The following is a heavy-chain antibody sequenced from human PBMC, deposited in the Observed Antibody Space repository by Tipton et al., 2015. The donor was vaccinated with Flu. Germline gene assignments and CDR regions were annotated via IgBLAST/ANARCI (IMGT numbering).Heavy chain of an antibody. V-gene: IGHV4-34*01. J-gene: IGHJ4*02. Sequence: TLSLTCAVYGGSFSGYYWSWIRQPPGKGLEWIGEINHSGSTNYNPSLKSRVTISVDTSKNQSSLKLSSVTAADTAVYYCARGYYYDSSGYSDWGQGTLVTVSS. CDR1: GGSFSGYY. CDR2: INHSGST. CDR3: ARGYYYDSSGYSD. D-gene: IGHD3-22*01.